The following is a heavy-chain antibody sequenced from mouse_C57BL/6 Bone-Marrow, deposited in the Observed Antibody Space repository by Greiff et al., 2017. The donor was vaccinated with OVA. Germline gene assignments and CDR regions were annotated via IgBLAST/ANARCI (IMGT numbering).Heavy chain of an antibody. Sequence: EVKLMESGGGLVKPGGSLKLSCAASGFTFSDYGMHWVRQAPEKGLEWVAYISSGSSTIYYADTVKGRFTISRDNAKNTLFLQMTSLRSEDTAMYYCATPTVNYAMDYWGQGTSVTVSS. CDR3: ATPTVNYAMDY. V-gene: IGHV5-17*01. CDR1: GFTFSDYG. J-gene: IGHJ4*01. D-gene: IGHD1-1*01. CDR2: ISSGSSTI.